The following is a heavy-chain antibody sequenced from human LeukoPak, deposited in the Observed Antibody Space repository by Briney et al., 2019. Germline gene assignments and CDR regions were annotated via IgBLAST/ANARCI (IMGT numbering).Heavy chain of an antibody. Sequence: GGSLRLSCEASGXSFSRYEMNWVRQAPGKGLEWVSYMSSSGSSIHYADSVKGRFTISRDNAKNSLHLRVNNLRVEDTAIYYCATIGAMGAFDIWGQGTMVTVSS. V-gene: IGHV3-48*03. CDR1: GXSFSRYE. J-gene: IGHJ3*02. CDR2: MSSSGSSI. D-gene: IGHD2-2*01. CDR3: ATIGAMGAFDI.